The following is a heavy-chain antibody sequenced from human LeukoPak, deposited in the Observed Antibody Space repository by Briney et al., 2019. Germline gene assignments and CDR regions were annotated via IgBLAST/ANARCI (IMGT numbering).Heavy chain of an antibody. CDR2: IIPIFGTA. Sequence: ASVKVSCKASGGTFSSYAISWVRQAPGQGLEWMGGIIPIFGTANYAQKFQGRVTITADESTSTAYMELSSLRSEDTAVYYCARDAEGWLQFTFDIWGQGTMVTVSS. CDR1: GGTFSSYA. J-gene: IGHJ3*02. CDR3: ARDAEGWLQFTFDI. V-gene: IGHV1-69*13. D-gene: IGHD5-24*01.